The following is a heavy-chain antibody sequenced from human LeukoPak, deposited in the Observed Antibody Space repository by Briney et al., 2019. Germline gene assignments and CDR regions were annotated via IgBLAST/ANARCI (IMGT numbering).Heavy chain of an antibody. D-gene: IGHD3-10*01. CDR1: GYSFTTYW. CDR3: ARLSDQYYYGFDY. J-gene: IGHJ4*02. CDR2: IYPGDSDT. Sequence: GESLKISCKGSGYSFTTYWIGWVRQMPGKGLEWMGIIYPGDSDTRYSPSFQGQVTISADRSISTAYLQWSSLKASDTAMYYCARLSDQYYYGFDYWGQGTLVTVSS. V-gene: IGHV5-51*01.